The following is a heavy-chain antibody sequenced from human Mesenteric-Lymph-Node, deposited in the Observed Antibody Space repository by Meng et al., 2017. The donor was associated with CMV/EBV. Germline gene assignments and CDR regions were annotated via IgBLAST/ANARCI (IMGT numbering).Heavy chain of an antibody. D-gene: IGHD6-6*01. CDR3: ARAVGYSSSSPY. CDR1: GGTFSSYA. J-gene: IGHJ4*02. Sequence: SVKVSCKASGGTFSSYAISWVRQAPGQGLEWMGGIIPIFGTANYAQKFQGRVTITTDESTSTAYMELRSLRSDDTAVYYCARAVGYSSSSPYWGQGTLVTVSS. V-gene: IGHV1-69*05. CDR2: IIPIFGTA.